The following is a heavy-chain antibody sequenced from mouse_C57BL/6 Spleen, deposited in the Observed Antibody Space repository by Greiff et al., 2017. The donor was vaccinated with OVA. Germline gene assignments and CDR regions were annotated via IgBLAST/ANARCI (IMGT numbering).Heavy chain of an antibody. CDR1: GYTFTSYW. J-gene: IGHJ1*03. CDR3: ARKANWDDWYFDV. CDR2: IDPSDSYT. D-gene: IGHD4-1*01. Sequence: QVQLQQSGAELVRPGASVTLSCKASGYTFTSYWMHWVKQRPGQGLEWIGEIDPSDSYTNYNQKFKGKSTLTVDKSSSTAYMQLSSLTSEDSAVYYCARKANWDDWYFDVWGTGTTVTVSS. V-gene: IGHV1-69*01.